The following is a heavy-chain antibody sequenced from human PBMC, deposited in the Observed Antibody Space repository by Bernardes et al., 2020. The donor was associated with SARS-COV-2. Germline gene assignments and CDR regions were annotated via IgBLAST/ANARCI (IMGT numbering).Heavy chain of an antibody. CDR3: VHSVSYFDGLFGMDV. CDR2: LYWDDDK. V-gene: IGHV2-5*02. D-gene: IGHD3-9*01. Sequence: SGPTLVKPTETLTLTCTFSGFSFYTSGVGVAWIRQPPGKALEWLALLYWDDDKHYSPSLESRLTITKDTSKNQVVLTLTNMDPVDTGTYYCVHSVSYFDGLFGMDVWGQGTTVTVSS. CDR1: GFSFYTSGVG. J-gene: IGHJ6*02.